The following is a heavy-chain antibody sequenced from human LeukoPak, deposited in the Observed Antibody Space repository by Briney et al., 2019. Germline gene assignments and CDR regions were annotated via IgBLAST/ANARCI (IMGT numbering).Heavy chain of an antibody. D-gene: IGHD5-18*01. CDR1: XDSXXSTSYY. CDR2: ICHSGST. Sequence: TCTVXXDSXXSTSYYWGWIRQPPGKGLEWXGSICHSGSTYYNPSLKSRVTISVDTSKNQFSLKLSSVTAADTAVYYCARELGYSYGPPLGYWGQGTLVTVSS. J-gene: IGHJ4*02. V-gene: IGHV4-39*07. CDR3: ARELGYSYGPPLGY.